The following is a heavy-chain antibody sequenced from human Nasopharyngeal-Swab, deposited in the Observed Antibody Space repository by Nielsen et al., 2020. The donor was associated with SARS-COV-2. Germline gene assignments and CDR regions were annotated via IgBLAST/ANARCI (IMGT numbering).Heavy chain of an antibody. J-gene: IGHJ4*02. CDR3: ARIWGYYYGSGRYYYFDY. D-gene: IGHD3-10*01. CDR2: IFSNDEK. Sequence: WIRQPPGKALEWLAHIFSNDEKSYSTSLKNRLTISKDTSKSQVVLTMTNMDPVDTATYYCARIWGYYYGSGRYYYFDYWGQGTLVTVSS. V-gene: IGHV2-26*01.